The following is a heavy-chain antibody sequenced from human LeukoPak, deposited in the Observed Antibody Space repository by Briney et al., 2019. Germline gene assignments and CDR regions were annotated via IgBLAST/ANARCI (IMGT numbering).Heavy chain of an antibody. J-gene: IGHJ5*02. CDR3: ARATKIAAAGPGSYNWFDP. CDR2: INPSGGST. CDR1: GYTSTSYY. Sequence: ASVKVSCKASGYTSTSYYMHWVRQAPGQGLEWMGIINPSGGSTSYAQKFQGRVTMTRDTSTSTVYMELSSLRSEDTAVYYCARATKIAAAGPGSYNWFDPWGQGTLVTVSS. D-gene: IGHD6-13*01. V-gene: IGHV1-46*01.